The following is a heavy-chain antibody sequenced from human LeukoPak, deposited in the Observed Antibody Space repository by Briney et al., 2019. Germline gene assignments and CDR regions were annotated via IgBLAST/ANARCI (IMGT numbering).Heavy chain of an antibody. Sequence: SETLSLTCSVSDGSVNNYYWSWIRQSPGTGLEWVGYIYYSGSTYYNPSLKSRVTISVDTSKNQFSLKLSSVTAADTAVYYCARGFFGVVTQFDYWGQGTLVTVSS. CDR1: DGSVNNYY. V-gene: IGHV4-59*02. CDR3: ARGFFGVVTQFDY. CDR2: IYYSGST. D-gene: IGHD3-3*01. J-gene: IGHJ4*02.